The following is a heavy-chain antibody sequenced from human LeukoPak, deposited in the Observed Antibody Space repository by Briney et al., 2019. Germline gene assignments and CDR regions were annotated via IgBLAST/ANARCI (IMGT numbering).Heavy chain of an antibody. V-gene: IGHV5-51*01. Sequence: PGESLKISCKGSGYSFTSYWIGWVRQMPGKGLEWMGIIYPGDSDTRYSPSFQGQVTISADKSISTAYLQWSSLKASDTAMYYCARIRYCSGGSCYSSPNFDYWSQGTLVTVSS. CDR2: IYPGDSDT. CDR3: ARIRYCSGGSCYSSPNFDY. D-gene: IGHD2-15*01. CDR1: GYSFTSYW. J-gene: IGHJ4*02.